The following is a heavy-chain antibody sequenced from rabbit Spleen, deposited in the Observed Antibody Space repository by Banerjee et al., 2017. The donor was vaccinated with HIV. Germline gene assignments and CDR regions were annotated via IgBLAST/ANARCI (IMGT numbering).Heavy chain of an antibody. Sequence: QEQLMESGGGLVQPGGSLKLSCKASGFDFSAYGVSWVRQASGKGLEWIACICAGISDSTYYASWAKGRFTISETSSTTVTLQMTSLTAADTATYFCARDPVIAGSAYYDLWGQGTLVTVS. CDR2: ICAGISDST. CDR3: ARDPVIAGSAYYDL. D-gene: IGHD8-1*01. CDR1: GFDFSAYG. V-gene: IGHV1S45*01. J-gene: IGHJ6*01.